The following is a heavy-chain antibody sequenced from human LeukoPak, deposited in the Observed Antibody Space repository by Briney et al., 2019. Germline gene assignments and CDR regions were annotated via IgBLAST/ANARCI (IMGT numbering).Heavy chain of an antibody. CDR1: GGTFSSYA. J-gene: IGHJ4*02. CDR2: IIPIFGTA. Sequence: SVKVSCKASGGTFSSYAISWVRQAPGQGLEWMGGIIPIFGTANYAQKFQGRVTITTDESTSTAYMELSSLRSEDTAVYYCARVGGYNYLFDYWGQGTLVTVSS. D-gene: IGHD5-24*01. CDR3: ARVGGYNYLFDY. V-gene: IGHV1-69*05.